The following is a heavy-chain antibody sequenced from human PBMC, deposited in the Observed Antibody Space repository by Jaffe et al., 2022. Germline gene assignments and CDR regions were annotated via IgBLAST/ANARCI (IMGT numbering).Heavy chain of an antibody. J-gene: IGHJ4*02. V-gene: IGHV1-2*02. Sequence: QVQLVQSGAEVKKPGASVKVSCKASGYTFTGYYMHWVRQAPGQGLEWMGWINPNSGGTNYAQKFQGRVTMTRDTSISTAYMELSRLRSDDTAVYYCARVAEVVVVTSPFDYWGQGTLVTVSS. CDR3: ARVAEVVVVTSPFDY. CDR1: GYTFTGYY. D-gene: IGHD2-21*02. CDR2: INPNSGGT.